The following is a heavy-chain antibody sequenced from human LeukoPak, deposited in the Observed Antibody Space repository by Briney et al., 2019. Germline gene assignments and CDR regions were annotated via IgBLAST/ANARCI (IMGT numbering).Heavy chain of an antibody. CDR1: GFTFSSYW. Sequence: GGSLRLSCAASGFTFSSYWMHWVRQAPGKGLVWVSRINSDGSSTSYADSVKGRFTISRDNAKNTLYLQMNSLRAEDTAVYYCARERGVTMVRGVNPYYYYGMDVWGQGTTVTVSS. V-gene: IGHV3-74*01. CDR2: INSDGSST. J-gene: IGHJ6*02. CDR3: ARERGVTMVRGVNPYYYYGMDV. D-gene: IGHD3-10*01.